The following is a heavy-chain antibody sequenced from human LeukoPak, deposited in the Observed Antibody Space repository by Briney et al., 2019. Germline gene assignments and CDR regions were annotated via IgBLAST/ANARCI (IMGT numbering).Heavy chain of an antibody. CDR1: GGTFSSYA. CDR3: AVALSRTPYFDY. J-gene: IGHJ4*02. D-gene: IGHD1/OR15-1a*01. Sequence: GASVKVSCKASGGTFSSYAISWVRQAPGQGLEWMGGIIPIFGTANYAQKFQGRVTITADESTSTAYMELSSLRSEDTAVYYCAVALSRTPYFDYWGQGTLVTVSS. V-gene: IGHV1-69*13. CDR2: IIPIFGTA.